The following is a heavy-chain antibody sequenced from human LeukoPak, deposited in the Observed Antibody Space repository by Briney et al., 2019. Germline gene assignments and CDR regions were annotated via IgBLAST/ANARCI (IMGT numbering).Heavy chain of an antibody. D-gene: IGHD5-24*01. CDR1: GFTFSNAW. CDR2: IKSKTDGGTT. V-gene: IGHV3-15*01. J-gene: IGHJ3*02. Sequence: GGSLRLSCAASGFTFSNAWMSWVRQAPGKGLEWVGRIKSKTDGGTTDYAAPVKGRFTISRDDSKNTLYLQMNSLKTEDTAVYYYTTDPPETRDGYNDAFDIWGQGTMVTVSS. CDR3: TTDPPETRDGYNDAFDI.